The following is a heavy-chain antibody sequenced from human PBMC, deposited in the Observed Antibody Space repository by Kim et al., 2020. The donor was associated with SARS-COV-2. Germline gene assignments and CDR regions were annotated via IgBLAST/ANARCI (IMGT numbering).Heavy chain of an antibody. CDR2: INAGNGNT. J-gene: IGHJ4*02. D-gene: IGHD6-25*01. Sequence: ASVKVSCKASGYTFTSYAMHWVRQAPGQRLEWMGWINAGNGNTKYSQKFQGRVTITRDTSASTAYMELSSLRSEDTAVYYCARVGFDLRTIHFDYWGQGTLVTVSS. V-gene: IGHV1-3*01. CDR1: GYTFTSYA. CDR3: ARVGFDLRTIHFDY.